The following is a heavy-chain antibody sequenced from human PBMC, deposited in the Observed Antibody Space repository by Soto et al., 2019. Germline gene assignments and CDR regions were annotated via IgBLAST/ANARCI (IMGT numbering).Heavy chain of an antibody. V-gene: IGHV4-31*03. CDR3: ARDRLMATAGTARHYFGLDV. J-gene: IGHJ6*02. Sequence: SETLSLTCTVSGGSIRSGGYYWSWVRQNPRKGLEWIGNIYYSGNTYYNPSLKSRLTISVDTSKNQFSLNLSSVTAADTAVYYCARDRLMATAGTARHYFGLDVWGQGTMVTV. CDR1: GGSIRSGGYY. D-gene: IGHD5-18*01. CDR2: IYYSGNT.